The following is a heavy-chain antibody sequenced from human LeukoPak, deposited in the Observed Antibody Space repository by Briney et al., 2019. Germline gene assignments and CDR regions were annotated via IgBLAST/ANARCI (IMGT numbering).Heavy chain of an antibody. CDR2: ISYDGSNK. D-gene: IGHD5-18*01. V-gene: IGHV3-30*01. CDR1: GFTFSSYA. Sequence: PGRSLRLSCAASGFTFSSYAMHWVRQAPGKGLEWVAVISYDGSNKYYADSVKGRFTISRDNSKNTLYLQMNSLRAEDTAVYYCASASEATAMAEYWGQGTLVTVSS. J-gene: IGHJ4*02. CDR3: ASASEATAMAEY.